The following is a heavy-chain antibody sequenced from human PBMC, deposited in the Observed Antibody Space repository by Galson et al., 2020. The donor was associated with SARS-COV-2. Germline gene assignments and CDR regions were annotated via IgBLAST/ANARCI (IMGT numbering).Heavy chain of an antibody. J-gene: IGHJ4*01. D-gene: IGHD3-16*01. CDR1: SGFIDSTSYY. CDR3: ARKTSTYVD. V-gene: IGHV4-39*07. CDR2: IYFNGRT. Sequence: ASETLSLTCIVSSGFIDSTSYYWGWIRQPPGQGLEWIRSIYFNGRTFYNPSLMSRVTILIDKAKNQFSLRLTTVTAADTAVYFCARKTSTYVDWGPGAEVTVSS.